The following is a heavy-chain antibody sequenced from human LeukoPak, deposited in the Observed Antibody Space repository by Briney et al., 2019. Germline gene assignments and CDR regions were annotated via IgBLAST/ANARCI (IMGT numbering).Heavy chain of an antibody. J-gene: IGHJ4*02. CDR3: ARLAYYYDSSGYYYPQYYFDY. CDR1: GYSFTSYW. D-gene: IGHD3-22*01. CDR2: IYPGDSDT. V-gene: IGHV5-51*01. Sequence: GESLKISCKGSGYSFTSYWIGWVRQMPGKGLEWMGIIYPGDSDTRYSPSFQGQVTISADKSISTAYLQWSSLKASDTAMYYCARLAYYYDSSGYYYPQYYFDYWGQGTLVTVSS.